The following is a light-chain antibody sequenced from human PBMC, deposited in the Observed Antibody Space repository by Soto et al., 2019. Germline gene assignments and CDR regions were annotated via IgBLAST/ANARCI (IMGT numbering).Light chain of an antibody. CDR2: GAS. V-gene: IGKV3-20*01. CDR3: QQYGSSPT. Sequence: EIVLTQSTGTLSLSPGERATLSCRASQSVSSSYLAWYQQKPGQAPRLLIYGASSRATGIPDRFSGSGSGTDFTLTISRLEPEEFAVYYCQQYGSSPTFGGGTKVEI. CDR1: QSVSSSY. J-gene: IGKJ4*01.